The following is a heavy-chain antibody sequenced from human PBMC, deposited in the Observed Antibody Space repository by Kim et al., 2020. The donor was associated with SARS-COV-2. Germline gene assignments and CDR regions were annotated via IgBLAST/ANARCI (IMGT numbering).Heavy chain of an antibody. CDR1: GYTFTSYA. CDR2: INTNTGNP. CDR3: ARVIEESYDFWSGFWTNWFDP. D-gene: IGHD3-3*01. Sequence: ASVKVSCKASGYTFTSYAMNWVRQAPGQGLEWMGWINTNTGNPTYAQGFTGRFVFSLDTSVSTAYLQISSLKAEDTAVYYCARVIEESYDFWSGFWTNWFDPWGQGTLVTVSS. J-gene: IGHJ5*02. V-gene: IGHV7-4-1*02.